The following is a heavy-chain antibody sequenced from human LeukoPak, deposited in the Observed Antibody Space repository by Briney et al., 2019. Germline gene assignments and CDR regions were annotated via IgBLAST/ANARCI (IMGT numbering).Heavy chain of an antibody. D-gene: IGHD1-1*01. CDR2: IYTSGST. CDR1: GGSISSGSYY. Sequence: PSETLSLTCTVPGGSISSGSYYWSWIRQPAGKGLEWIGRIYTSGSTNYNPSLKSRVTISVDTSKNQFSLKLSSVTAADTAVYYCARDRDGWNYDYYHYMDVWGKGTTVTVSS. CDR3: ARDRDGWNYDYYHYMDV. V-gene: IGHV4-61*02. J-gene: IGHJ6*03.